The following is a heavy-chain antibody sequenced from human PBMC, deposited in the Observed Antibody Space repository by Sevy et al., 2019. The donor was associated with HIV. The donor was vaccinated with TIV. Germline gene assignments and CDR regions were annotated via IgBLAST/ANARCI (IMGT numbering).Heavy chain of an antibody. J-gene: IGHJ3*02. CDR2: IIPISATA. D-gene: IGHD3-22*01. CDR1: GGTFSSYA. CDR3: ASTDYYDSDGYYLCAFDI. Sequence: ASVKVSCKAFGGTFSSYAISWVRQAPGQGLEWMGGIIPISATANYAQKFQGRVTITADESTSTAYMEMSGLRSEATAVYYCASTDYYDSDGYYLCAFDIWGQGTVVTVSS. V-gene: IGHV1-69*13.